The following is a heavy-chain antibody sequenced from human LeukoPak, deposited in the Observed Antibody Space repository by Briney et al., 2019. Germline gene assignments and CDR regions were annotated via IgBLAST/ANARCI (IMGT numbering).Heavy chain of an antibody. CDR1: GGSISNYY. V-gene: IGHV4-39*01. J-gene: IGHJ4*02. Sequence: SETLSLTCTVSGGSISNYYWGWIRQPPGKGLEWIGSIYYSGSTYYNPSLKSRVTISVDTSKNQFSLKLSSVTAADTAVYYCARIQKTYYYDSSGYYPPYYFGYWGQGTLVTVSS. CDR3: ARIQKTYYYDSSGYYPPYYFGY. D-gene: IGHD3-22*01. CDR2: IYYSGST.